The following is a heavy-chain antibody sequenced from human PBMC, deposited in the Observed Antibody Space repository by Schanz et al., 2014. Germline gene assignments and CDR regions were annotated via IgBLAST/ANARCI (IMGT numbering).Heavy chain of an antibody. D-gene: IGHD3-22*01. CDR2: ISGSGGST. CDR1: GFTFSTYA. CDR3: AKDPSHGDYDYYFDY. J-gene: IGHJ4*02. Sequence: EVQLLESGGGLVQPGGSLRLSCAASGFTFSTYAMSWVRQAPGKGLEWVSAISGSGGSTYYADSVKGQFTISRDNSKNTLYLQMNSLRAEDTAVYYCAKDPSHGDYDYYFDYWGQGTLVTVSS. V-gene: IGHV3-23*01.